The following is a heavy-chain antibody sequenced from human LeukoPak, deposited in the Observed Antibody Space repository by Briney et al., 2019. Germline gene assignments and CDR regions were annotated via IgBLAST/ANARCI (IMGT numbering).Heavy chain of an antibody. J-gene: IGHJ3*02. CDR1: GFTFNYYG. D-gene: IGHD6-13*01. Sequence: GGSLRLSCAASGFTFNYYGVHWVRQAPGKGLEWVAVISYDGSHKYYTDSVKCGFTISRDNSKNTIYLQMNSLRAEDTAVYYCAKDRQQLVIHNAFDIWGQGTMVTVSS. CDR3: AKDRQQLVIHNAFDI. CDR2: ISYDGSHK. V-gene: IGHV3-30*18.